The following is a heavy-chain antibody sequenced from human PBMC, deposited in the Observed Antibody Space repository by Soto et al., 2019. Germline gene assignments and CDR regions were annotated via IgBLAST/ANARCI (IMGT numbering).Heavy chain of an antibody. Sequence: GASVKVSCKASGFTFTSSAVQWVRQARGQRLERIGWIVVGSGNTNYAQKFQERVTITRDMSTSTAYMELSSLRSEDTAVYYCAADLNYYDSSGYFPNFDYWGQGTLVTVSS. J-gene: IGHJ4*02. CDR2: IVVGSGNT. CDR1: GFTFTSSA. CDR3: AADLNYYDSSGYFPNFDY. D-gene: IGHD3-22*01. V-gene: IGHV1-58*01.